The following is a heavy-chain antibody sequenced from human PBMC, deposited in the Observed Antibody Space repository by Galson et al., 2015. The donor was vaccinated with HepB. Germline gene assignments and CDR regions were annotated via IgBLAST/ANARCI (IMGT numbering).Heavy chain of an antibody. CDR3: ARGGSWAGAGYGYFHH. Sequence: SLRLSCAASGFTFSSHSMNWVRQAPGKGLEWVSSISSSSSTIYYADSVKGRFIVSRDNARMSVFLQMNSLRGEDTAVYYCARGGSWAGAGYGYFHHWGRGTLVTVSS. J-gene: IGHJ1*01. V-gene: IGHV3-48*04. CDR2: ISSSSSTI. D-gene: IGHD3-9*01. CDR1: GFTFSSHS.